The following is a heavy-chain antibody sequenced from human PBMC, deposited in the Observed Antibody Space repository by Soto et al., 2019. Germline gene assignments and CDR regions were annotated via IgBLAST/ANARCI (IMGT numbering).Heavy chain of an antibody. CDR3: AKWAGYCGTTSCYKPNDY. CDR1: GFTFTNYA. J-gene: IGHJ4*02. Sequence: EVQLLESGGGLVQPGGSLRLSCAASGFTFTNYAMSWVSQAPGKGLEWVSAIRGSGGGTYDADSVKGRFTISRDTSKNTLNLQMDSLRAEDTAVYYCAKWAGYCGTTSCYKPNDYWGQGTLVTVSS. V-gene: IGHV3-23*01. CDR2: IRGSGGGT. D-gene: IGHD2-2*02.